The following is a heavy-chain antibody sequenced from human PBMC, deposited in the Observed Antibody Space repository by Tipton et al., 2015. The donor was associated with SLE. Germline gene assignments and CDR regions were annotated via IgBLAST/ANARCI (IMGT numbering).Heavy chain of an antibody. CDR1: GGSFSGYY. CDR3: ARGRVFSDIVVVVAANGAFDI. Sequence: LRLSCAVYGGSFSGYYWSWIRQPPGKGLEWIGEINHSGSTNYNPSLKSRVTISVDTSKNQFSLKLSSVTAADTAVYYCARGRVFSDIVVVVAANGAFDIWGQGTMVTVSS. V-gene: IGHV4-34*01. D-gene: IGHD2-15*01. CDR2: INHSGST. J-gene: IGHJ3*02.